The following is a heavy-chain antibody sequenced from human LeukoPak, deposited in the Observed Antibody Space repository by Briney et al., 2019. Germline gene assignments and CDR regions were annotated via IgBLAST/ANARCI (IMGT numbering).Heavy chain of an antibody. Sequence: SETLSLTCTVSGGSISSYYWSWIRQPAGKGLEWIGRIYTSGSTNYNPSLKSRVTMSVDTSKNQFSLKLSSVTAADTAVYYCARRRASGYYYHSMDVWGQGTTVTVSS. CDR1: GGSISSYY. CDR2: IYTSGST. J-gene: IGHJ6*02. CDR3: ARRRASGYYYHSMDV. V-gene: IGHV4-4*07. D-gene: IGHD6-6*01.